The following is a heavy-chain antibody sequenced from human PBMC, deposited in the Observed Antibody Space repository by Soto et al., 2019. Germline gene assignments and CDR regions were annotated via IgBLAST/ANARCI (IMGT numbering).Heavy chain of an antibody. J-gene: IGHJ4*02. CDR3: ARHRRDGYNRFDY. V-gene: IGHV5-51*01. CDR1: GYSFTYYW. CDR2: IYPGDSDT. D-gene: IGHD5-12*01. Sequence: GESLKISCKASGYSFTYYWIGWVRQMPGKGLEWMGIIYPGDSDTTYSPSFQGQVTISADKSTSTAYLHWSSLKASDTAMYYCARHRRDGYNRFDYWGQGTLVTVSS.